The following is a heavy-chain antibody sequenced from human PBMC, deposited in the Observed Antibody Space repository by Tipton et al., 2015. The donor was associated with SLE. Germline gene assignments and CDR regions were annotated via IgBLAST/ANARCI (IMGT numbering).Heavy chain of an antibody. Sequence: TLSLTCTISGGSISSSSYYWGWIRQPPGKGLEWIGSIYYSGSTYYNPSLKSRVTISVDTSKNQFSLKLSSLTAADTAVYYCARVGSSWPYFDHWGQGTLVTVSS. CDR2: IYYSGST. J-gene: IGHJ4*02. D-gene: IGHD6-13*01. CDR1: GGSISSSSYY. V-gene: IGHV4-39*07. CDR3: ARVGSSWPYFDH.